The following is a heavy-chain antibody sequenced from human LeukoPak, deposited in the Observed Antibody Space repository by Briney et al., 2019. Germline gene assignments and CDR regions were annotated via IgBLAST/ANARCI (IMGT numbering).Heavy chain of an antibody. CDR3: ARQWADGFDM. CDR1: GGTFSNYA. D-gene: IGHD1-26*01. CDR2: VIPMFGTE. V-gene: IGHV1-69*13. Sequence: ASVIVSCKASGGTFSNYAISWVRQAPGQGLEWMGGVIPMFGTENYAQKFQGRVTITADESTSTIYMDLSSLRSEDTAVYYCARQWADGFDMWGQGTMVTVSS. J-gene: IGHJ3*02.